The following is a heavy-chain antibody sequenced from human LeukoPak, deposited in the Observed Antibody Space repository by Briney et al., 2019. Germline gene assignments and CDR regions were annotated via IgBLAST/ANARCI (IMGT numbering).Heavy chain of an antibody. Sequence: ASVKVSCKVSGYTLTELSMHWVRQAPGKGLEWMGGFDPEDGETIYAQKFQGRVTITTDESTSTAYMELSSLRSEDTAVYYCARGSIAVESIEMDVWGKGTTVTVSS. CDR1: GYTLTELS. D-gene: IGHD6-19*01. CDR3: ARGSIAVESIEMDV. CDR2: FDPEDGET. J-gene: IGHJ6*04. V-gene: IGHV1-24*01.